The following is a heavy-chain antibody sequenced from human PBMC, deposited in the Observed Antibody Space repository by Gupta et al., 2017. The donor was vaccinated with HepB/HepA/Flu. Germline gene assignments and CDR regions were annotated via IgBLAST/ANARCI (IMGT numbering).Heavy chain of an antibody. J-gene: IGHJ4*02. CDR3: ARGSLFLAWSGYSYYFDY. V-gene: IGHV4-34*01. CDR2: INHSGST. D-gene: IGHD3-3*01. CDR1: GGSFSGYY. Sequence: QVQLQQWGAGLLKPSETLSLTCAVYGGSFSGYYWSWIRQPPGKGLEWIGEINHSGSTNYNPSLKSRVTISVDTSKNQFSLKLSSVTAADTAVYYCARGSLFLAWSGYSYYFDYWGQGTLVTVSS.